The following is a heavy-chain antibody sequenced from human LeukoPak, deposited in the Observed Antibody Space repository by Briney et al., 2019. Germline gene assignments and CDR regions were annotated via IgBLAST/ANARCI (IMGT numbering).Heavy chain of an antibody. J-gene: IGHJ4*02. Sequence: ASVKVSCKASGYTFTSYYMHWVRQAPGQGLEWKGIIDPSGGSTSYAQKFQGRVTMTRDTSTSTVYMELSSLRSEDTAVYYCARDHLAAAGVDYWGQGTLVTVSS. CDR3: ARDHLAAAGVDY. CDR2: IDPSGGST. D-gene: IGHD6-13*01. CDR1: GYTFTSYY. V-gene: IGHV1-46*01.